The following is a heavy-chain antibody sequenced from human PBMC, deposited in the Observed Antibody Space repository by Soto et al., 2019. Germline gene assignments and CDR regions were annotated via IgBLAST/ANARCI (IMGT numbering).Heavy chain of an antibody. CDR2: MNPNSGNT. Sequence: QVQLVQSGAEVKKPGASVKVSCQASGYTFTSYDINWVRQATGQELEWMGWMNPNSGNTGYAQKFQGRVTMTRNTSISTAYMELSGLRSEDTAVYYCARTGFGFWYFVLWGRGTLVTVSS. V-gene: IGHV1-8*01. J-gene: IGHJ2*01. D-gene: IGHD3-16*01. CDR3: ARTGFGFWYFVL. CDR1: GYTFTSYD.